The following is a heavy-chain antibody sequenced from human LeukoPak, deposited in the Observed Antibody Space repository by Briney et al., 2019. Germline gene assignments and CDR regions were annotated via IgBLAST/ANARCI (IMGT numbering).Heavy chain of an antibody. V-gene: IGHV1-2*02. CDR3: ARGGSSWYRGSFQH. J-gene: IGHJ1*01. CDR1: GYTFTGYF. D-gene: IGHD6-13*01. Sequence: ASVKVSCKASGYTFTGYFMHWVRQAPGQGLEWMGWINPNIGATKYARKFQGRVTMTRDTSISTVYMGLSSLRSEDTAVYYCARGGSSWYRGSFQHWGQGTLVTVSS. CDR2: INPNIGAT.